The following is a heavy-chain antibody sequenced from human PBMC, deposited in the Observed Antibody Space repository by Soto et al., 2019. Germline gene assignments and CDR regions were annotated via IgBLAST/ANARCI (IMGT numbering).Heavy chain of an antibody. CDR2: IIPIFGTA. D-gene: IGHD3-9*01. CDR1: GGTFSSYA. V-gene: IGHV1-69*13. J-gene: IGHJ6*02. Sequence: ASVKVSCKASGGTFSSYAISWVRQAPGQGLEWMGGIIPIFGTANYAQKFQGRVTITADESTSTAYMELSSLRSEDTAVYYCARDRDYDILTGYRAQDYYYYGMDVWGQGTTVTVSS. CDR3: ARDRDYDILTGYRAQDYYYYGMDV.